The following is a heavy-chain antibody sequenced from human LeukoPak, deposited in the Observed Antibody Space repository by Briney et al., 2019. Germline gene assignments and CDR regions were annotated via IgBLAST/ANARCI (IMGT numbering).Heavy chain of an antibody. D-gene: IGHD3-10*01. Sequence: PGGSLRLSCTASGFIFNKYWMSWVRQAPGKGLEWVATVREDGAEKYYVDSVKGRITISRDNAKNSLYLQMNSLRAEDTAVHYCARAWFYYGSGLDYWGQGTLVTVSS. CDR3: ARAWFYYGSGLDY. CDR1: GFIFNKYW. CDR2: VREDGAEK. V-gene: IGHV3-7*01. J-gene: IGHJ4*02.